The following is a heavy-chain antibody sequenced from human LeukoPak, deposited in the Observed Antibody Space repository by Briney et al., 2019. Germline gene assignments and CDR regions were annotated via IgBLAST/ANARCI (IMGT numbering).Heavy chain of an antibody. J-gene: IGHJ4*02. D-gene: IGHD4-17*01. Sequence: PSETLSLTCAVYGGSFSSYYWSWIRQPPGKGLEWIGEINHSGSTNYNPSLKSRVTISVDTSKNQFSLKLSSVTAADTAVYYCARSDDYGDYGGAFDYWGQGTLVTVSS. CDR3: ARSDDYGDYGGAFDY. V-gene: IGHV4-34*01. CDR2: INHSGST. CDR1: GGSFSSYY.